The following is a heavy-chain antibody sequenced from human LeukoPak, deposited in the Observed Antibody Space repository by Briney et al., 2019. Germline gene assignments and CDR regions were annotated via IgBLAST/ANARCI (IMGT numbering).Heavy chain of an antibody. CDR2: ISGRGDNT. J-gene: IGHJ4*02. CDR3: AKVVAGNIDYYFDY. CDR1: GFIFSDYG. D-gene: IGHD2/OR15-2a*01. V-gene: IGHV3-23*01. Sequence: SGGSLRLSCEASGFIFSDYGMGWVRQAPGKGLEWVSIISGRGDNTYYADSVKGRFTISRDNSKNTVYLQMRNLRVEHTAVYYCAKVVAGNIDYYFDYWGQGILVAVSS.